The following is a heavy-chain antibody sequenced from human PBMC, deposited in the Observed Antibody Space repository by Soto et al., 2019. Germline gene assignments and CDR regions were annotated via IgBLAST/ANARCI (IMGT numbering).Heavy chain of an antibody. V-gene: IGHV3-30*18. CDR1: GLTFSSYG. D-gene: IGHD2-2*01. CDR3: AKDHQLVQPNYYYYGMDV. Sequence: PGGSLRLSCAASGLTFSSYGMHWVRQAPGKGLEWVAVISYDGSNKYYADSVKGRFTISRDNSKNTLYLQMNSLRAEDTAVYYCAKDHQLVQPNYYYYGMDVWGQGTTVTVSS. CDR2: ISYDGSNK. J-gene: IGHJ6*02.